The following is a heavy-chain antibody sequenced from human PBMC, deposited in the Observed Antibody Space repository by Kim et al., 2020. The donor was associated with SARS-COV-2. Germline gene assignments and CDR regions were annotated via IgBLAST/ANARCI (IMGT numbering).Heavy chain of an antibody. V-gene: IGHV4-39*01. CDR3: ARYYGSGSYFDS. D-gene: IGHD3-10*01. J-gene: IGHJ4*02. Sequence: SETLSLTCTVSGGSISSTSYYWAWIRQPPGKGLEWIGNMYYSGRTFYNPSLKSRFTVSVDTSKNQFSLKLSSVTAADTAVYYCARYYGSGSYFDSWGQGTLVTVSS. CDR2: MYYSGRT. CDR1: GGSISSTSYY.